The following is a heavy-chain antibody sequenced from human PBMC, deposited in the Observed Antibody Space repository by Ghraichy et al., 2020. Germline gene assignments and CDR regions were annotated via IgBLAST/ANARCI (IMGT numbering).Heavy chain of an antibody. CDR1: GFTFSTYA. D-gene: IGHD3-16*01. CDR3: ARGVSGGDGAPDY. Sequence: GGSLRLSCAASGFTFSTYAMNWVRQAPGKGLEWISSLNADGTYIFYADSVRGRFTISRDNSMNTLYLQMSSLRAEDTAVYFCARGVSGGDGAPDYWGLGTLVTVSS. J-gene: IGHJ4*02. CDR2: LNADGTYI. V-gene: IGHV3-23*01.